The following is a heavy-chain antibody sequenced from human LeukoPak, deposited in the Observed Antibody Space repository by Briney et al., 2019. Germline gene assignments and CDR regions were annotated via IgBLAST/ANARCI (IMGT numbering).Heavy chain of an antibody. CDR3: ARRIAVAGTRIDY. V-gene: IGHV4-4*02. D-gene: IGHD6-19*01. J-gene: IGHJ4*02. CDR2: IYHSGST. CDR1: GGPISSSNW. Sequence: PSGTLSLTCAVSGGPISSSNWWSWVRQPPGKGLEWIGEIYHSGSTNYNPSLKSRVTISVDESKNQFSLKLSSVTAADTAVYYCARRIAVAGTRIDYWGQGTLVTVSS.